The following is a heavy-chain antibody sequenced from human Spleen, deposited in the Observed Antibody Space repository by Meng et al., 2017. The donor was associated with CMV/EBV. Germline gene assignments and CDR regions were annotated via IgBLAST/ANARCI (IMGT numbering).Heavy chain of an antibody. D-gene: IGHD6-19*01. CDR1: GGSFRPYD. CDR3: ARDSSGWYDGYFDS. Sequence: GGSFRPYDWSWIRQSPGKGLEWIGKINHGGSTFYNPSLKSRVTISLDMSKNQFSLGLTSMTAADTAVYYCARDSSGWYDGYFDSWGQGTLVTVSS. V-gene: IGHV4-34*01. J-gene: IGHJ4*02. CDR2: INHGGST.